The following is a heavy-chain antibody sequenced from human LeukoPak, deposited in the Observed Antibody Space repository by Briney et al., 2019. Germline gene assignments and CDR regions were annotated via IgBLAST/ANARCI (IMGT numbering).Heavy chain of an antibody. Sequence: PGGSLRLSCATSGFAFSNYAMSWVRQAPGKGLEWVSLISGSGSTIDYADSVKGRFTISRDFSKNTVSLQMNSLRAEDTAVYFCAKENGARLTPFDYWGQGTLVTVSA. J-gene: IGHJ4*02. CDR3: AKENGARLTPFDY. CDR1: GFAFSNYA. CDR2: ISGSGSTI. V-gene: IGHV3-23*01. D-gene: IGHD2-8*01.